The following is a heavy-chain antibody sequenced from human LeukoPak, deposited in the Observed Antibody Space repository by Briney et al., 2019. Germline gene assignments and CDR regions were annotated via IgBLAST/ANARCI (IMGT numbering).Heavy chain of an antibody. Sequence: KPSETLSLTCTVSGGSINSYYWSWIRQPAGKGLEWIGRIYTSGSTNYNPSLKSRVTISVDTSKNQFSLKLSSVTAADTAVYYCARAYYDFWSGNGGYFDYWGQGTLVTVSS. D-gene: IGHD3-3*01. CDR1: GGSINSYY. CDR2: IYTSGST. CDR3: ARAYYDFWSGNGGYFDY. J-gene: IGHJ4*02. V-gene: IGHV4-4*07.